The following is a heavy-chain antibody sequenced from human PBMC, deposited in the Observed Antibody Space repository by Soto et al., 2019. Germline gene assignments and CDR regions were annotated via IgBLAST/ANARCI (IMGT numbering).Heavy chain of an antibody. CDR2: ISAYNGNT. CDR3: TRPDFYFAPGDWSS. D-gene: IGHD1-26*01. J-gene: IGHJ5*02. Sequence: GASVKVSCKASGYTFTSYGISWVRQAPGQGLEWMGWISAYNGNTNYAQKLQGRVTMTTDTSTSTVYMELRSLRADDTAIYYCTRPDFYFAPGDWSSWGQGTLVTVSS. V-gene: IGHV1-18*01. CDR1: GYTFTSYG.